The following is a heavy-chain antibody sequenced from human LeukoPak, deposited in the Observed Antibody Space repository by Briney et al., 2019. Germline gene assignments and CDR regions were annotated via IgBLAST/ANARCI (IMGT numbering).Heavy chain of an antibody. Sequence: GGSLRLSCAASGFTFSSYGMHWVRQAPGKGLEWVAFIQYDGSHKYYADSVKGRFTLSRDNSKNTLFLQMNSLRGEDTAVYYCARVIRGINNNFDYWGQGTLVTVSS. J-gene: IGHJ4*02. V-gene: IGHV3-30*02. CDR3: ARVIRGINNNFDY. D-gene: IGHD3-10*01. CDR2: IQYDGSHK. CDR1: GFTFSSYG.